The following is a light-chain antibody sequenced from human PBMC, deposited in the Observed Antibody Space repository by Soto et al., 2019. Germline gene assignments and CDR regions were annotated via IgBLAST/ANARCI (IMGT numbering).Light chain of an antibody. CDR3: QQYNKWPQT. V-gene: IGKV3-15*01. CDR2: GAS. J-gene: IGKJ5*01. Sequence: EIVMTQSPATLSVSPGERATLSCRASQSVANDLAWYQHKPGQAPRLLTHGASSKATGIPARLSGVGSGTEFTLTISSRQSEDFAVYYCQQYNKWPQTFGQGTRLEI. CDR1: QSVAND.